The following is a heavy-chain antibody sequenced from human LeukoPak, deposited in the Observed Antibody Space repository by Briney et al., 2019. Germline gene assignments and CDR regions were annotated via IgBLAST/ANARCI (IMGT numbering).Heavy chain of an antibody. V-gene: IGHV4-34*01. CDR2: INHSGST. D-gene: IGHD2-2*01. Sequence: PSETLSLTCAVYGGSFSGYYWSWIRQPPGKGLEWIGEINHSGSTNYNPSLKSRVTISVDTSKNQFSLKLSSVTAADTAVYYSARGHDIVVVPAATGFDYWGQGTLVTVSS. CDR3: ARGHDIVVVPAATGFDY. CDR1: GGSFSGYY. J-gene: IGHJ4*02.